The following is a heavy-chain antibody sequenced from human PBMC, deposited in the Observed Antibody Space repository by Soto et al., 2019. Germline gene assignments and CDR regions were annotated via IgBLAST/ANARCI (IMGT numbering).Heavy chain of an antibody. Sequence: PSETLSLTCTVSGGSISSGGYYWSWIRQHPGKGLEWIGDIYYSGSTYYNPSLKNRVTISIDTSKNQFSLKLSSVTAADTAVYYCARSRGSSWKLDYWGQGTLVTVSS. D-gene: IGHD6-13*01. CDR2: IYYSGST. CDR3: ARSRGSSWKLDY. V-gene: IGHV4-31*03. CDR1: GGSISSGGYY. J-gene: IGHJ4*02.